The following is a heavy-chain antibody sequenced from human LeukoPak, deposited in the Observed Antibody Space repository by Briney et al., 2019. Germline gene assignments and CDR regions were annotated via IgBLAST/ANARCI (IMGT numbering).Heavy chain of an antibody. Sequence: SQTLSLTCTVSGGSISRGSYYWNWIRQPAGKGLEWMGRIYTSGTTNYNPSLKGRVTLSVDTSRNQLSLQLTSVTAADTAVYYCSRQTFGVLYFDSWGQGTLVIVSS. CDR1: GGSISRGSYY. CDR2: IYTSGTT. D-gene: IGHD3-10*01. J-gene: IGHJ4*02. CDR3: SRQTFGVLYFDS. V-gene: IGHV4-61*02.